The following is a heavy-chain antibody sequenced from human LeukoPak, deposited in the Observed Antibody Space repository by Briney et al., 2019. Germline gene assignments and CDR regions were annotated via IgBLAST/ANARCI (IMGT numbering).Heavy chain of an antibody. Sequence: ASVKVSCKASGYTFTGYDSSHGITWVRQAPGQGLEWMGWISAYNGRTNYAQKLQGRVTMTTDTSTSTVYMELRSLRSDDTAVYYCARASAGGSYYHAYWGQGTLVTVSS. CDR1: GYTFTGYD. CDR3: ARASAGGSYYHAY. V-gene: IGHV1-18*01. D-gene: IGHD1-26*01. CDR2: ISAYNGRT. J-gene: IGHJ4*02.